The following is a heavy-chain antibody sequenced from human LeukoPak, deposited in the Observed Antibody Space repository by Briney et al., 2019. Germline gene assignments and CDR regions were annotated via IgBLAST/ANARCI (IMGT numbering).Heavy chain of an antibody. CDR3: ARKVGYGYALDY. CDR1: GFTVSINC. J-gene: IGHJ4*02. D-gene: IGHD5-18*01. V-gene: IGHV3-53*01. Sequence: PGGSLRLSCAASGFTVSINCMTWVRQAPGMALEWLSVLCSDGNTFYADSVKGRFTISTDNSKNTLYLQMNGLRAEDTAVYYCARKVGYGYALDYWGQGTLVTVSS. CDR2: LCSDGNT.